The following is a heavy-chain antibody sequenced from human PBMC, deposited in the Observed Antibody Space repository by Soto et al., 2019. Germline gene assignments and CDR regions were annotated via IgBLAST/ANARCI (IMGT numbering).Heavy chain of an antibody. D-gene: IGHD3-22*01. V-gene: IGHV3-9*01. CDR1: GFTFDDYA. CDR3: AKDHYYDSSGYYGY. Sequence: PGGSLRLSCAASGFTFDDYAMHWVRQAPGKGLEWVSGISWNSGSIGYADSVKGRFTISRDNAKNSLYLQMNSLRAEDAALYYCAKDHYYDSSGYYGYWGQGALVTVSS. CDR2: ISWNSGSI. J-gene: IGHJ4*02.